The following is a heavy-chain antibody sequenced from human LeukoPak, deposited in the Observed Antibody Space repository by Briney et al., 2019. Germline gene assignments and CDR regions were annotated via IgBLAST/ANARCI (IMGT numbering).Heavy chain of an antibody. CDR2: IRYDGNNR. CDR3: ARVIHGSGSYLGSNWFDP. D-gene: IGHD3-10*01. Sequence: GGSLRLSCAASGFTFSNFGMHWVRQAPGKGLEWVAFIRYDGNNRYYTDSMKGRFTISRDNAKNSLYLQMNSLRAEDTAVYYCARVIHGSGSYLGSNWFDPWGQGTLVTVSS. CDR1: GFTFSNFG. V-gene: IGHV3-30*02. J-gene: IGHJ5*02.